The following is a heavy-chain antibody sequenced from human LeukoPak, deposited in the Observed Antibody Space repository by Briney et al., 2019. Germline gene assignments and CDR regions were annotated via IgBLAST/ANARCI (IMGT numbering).Heavy chain of an antibody. CDR2: IKQDGSEK. V-gene: IGHV3-7*03. J-gene: IGHJ4*02. D-gene: IGHD3-9*01. CDR1: GFTFSLYW. Sequence: GGSLRLSCAASGFTFSLYWMNWVRRAPGKGLEWVANIKQDGSEKNYVDSVKGRFTISRDNAKNSLYLQMNSLRVEDTAMYYCAGGTGFIIKDWGQGTLVTVSS. CDR3: AGGTGFIIKD.